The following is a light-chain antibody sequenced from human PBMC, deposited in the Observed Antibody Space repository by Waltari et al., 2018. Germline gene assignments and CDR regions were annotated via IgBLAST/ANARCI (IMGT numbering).Light chain of an antibody. J-gene: IGLJ2*01. Sequence: QSVLTQPPSVSAAPGQKVTISCSGSSPTIGNNYVSWYQQLPGTAPKLLIYDNNKRPSGIPDRFSGSKSGTSATLGITGLQTGDEADYYCGTWDSSLSAVLFGGGTKMTVL. CDR3: GTWDSSLSAVL. V-gene: IGLV1-51*01. CDR2: DNN. CDR1: SPTIGNNY.